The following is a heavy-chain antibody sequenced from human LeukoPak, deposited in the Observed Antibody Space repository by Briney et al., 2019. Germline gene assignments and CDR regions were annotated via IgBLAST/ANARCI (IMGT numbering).Heavy chain of an antibody. CDR1: GYTFTGYY. J-gene: IGHJ6*02. V-gene: IGHV1-2*02. CDR2: INPNSGGT. D-gene: IGHD6-19*01. CDR3: ARDRCEQWQVLHHYCGMDV. Sequence: ASVKVSCKASGYTFTGYYVHWVRQAPGQGLEWMGWINPNSGGTNYAQKFQGRVTMTRDTSISTAYMELSRLRSDDTAVYYCARDRCEQWQVLHHYCGMDVWGQGTTVTVSS.